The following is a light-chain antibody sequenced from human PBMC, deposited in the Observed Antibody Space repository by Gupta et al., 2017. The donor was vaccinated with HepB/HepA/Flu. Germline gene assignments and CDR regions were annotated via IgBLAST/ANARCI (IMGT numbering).Light chain of an antibody. CDR1: TSDVGSYNR. Sequence: QSALTPPPSVSGSPGQSVTISCTGTTSDVGSYNRVSWYQQSPGTAPKLLISEVTKRPSGVPDRFSGSKSGSTASLTISGLQAEDEANYYCSAYTSRSTVIFGGGTKLTVL. CDR2: EVT. CDR3: SAYTSRSTVI. V-gene: IGLV2-18*02. J-gene: IGLJ2*01.